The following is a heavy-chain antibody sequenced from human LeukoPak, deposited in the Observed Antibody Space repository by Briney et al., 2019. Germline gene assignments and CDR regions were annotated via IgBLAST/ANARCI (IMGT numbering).Heavy chain of an antibody. CDR3: ARGHYYDSSGYYYDWFEP. D-gene: IGHD3-22*01. CDR2: MNPNSGNT. CDR1: GYTFTSYD. V-gene: IGHV1-8*01. J-gene: IGHJ5*02. Sequence: ASVTVSFKASGYTFTSYDINWVRQATGQGLAWMGWMNPNSGNTGYAQKFQGRVTMIRNTSISTAYMELSSLRSEDTAVYYCARGHYYDSSGYYYDWFEPWGQGTLVTVSS.